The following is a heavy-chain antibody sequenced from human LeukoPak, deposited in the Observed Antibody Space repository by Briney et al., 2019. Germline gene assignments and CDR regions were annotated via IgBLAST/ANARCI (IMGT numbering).Heavy chain of an antibody. CDR3: ARGSFNSGSYDY. D-gene: IGHD1-26*01. V-gene: IGHV1-2*02. CDR2: INPNSGGT. CDR1: GYTFTGYY. Sequence: ASVEVSCKASGYTFTGYYMHWVRQAPGQGLEWMGWINPNSGGTNYAQKFQGRVTMTRDTSISTAYMELSRLRSDDTAVYYCARGSFNSGSYDYWGQGTLVTVSS. J-gene: IGHJ4*02.